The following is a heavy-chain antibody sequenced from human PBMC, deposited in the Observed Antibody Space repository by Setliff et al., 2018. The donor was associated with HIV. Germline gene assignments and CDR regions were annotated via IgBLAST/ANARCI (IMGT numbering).Heavy chain of an antibody. Sequence: ASVKVSCKASGYTFTSYGISWVRQAPGQGLEWMGWISAYNGNTNYAQKLQGRVTMTTDASTSTAYMELRSLRSDDTAVYYCASRSYGSSDYYYYMDVWGKGTTVTVSS. CDR2: ISAYNGNT. CDR3: ASRSYGSSDYYYYMDV. J-gene: IGHJ6*03. D-gene: IGHD5-18*01. CDR1: GYTFTSYG. V-gene: IGHV1-18*01.